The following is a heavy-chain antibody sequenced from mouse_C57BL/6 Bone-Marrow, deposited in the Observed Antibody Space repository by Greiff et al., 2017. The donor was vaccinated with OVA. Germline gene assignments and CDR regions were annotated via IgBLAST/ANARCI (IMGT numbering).Heavy chain of an antibody. Sequence: DVHLVESGGGLVQPGGSLSLSCAASGFTFTDYYMSWVRQPPGKALEWLGFIRNKANGYTTEYSSSVKGRFTISRDNSQSILYRHMNALRAEDSATYYCARYYYGSSYAMDYWGQGTSVTVSS. D-gene: IGHD1-1*01. V-gene: IGHV7-3*01. J-gene: IGHJ4*01. CDR3: ARYYYGSSYAMDY. CDR2: IRNKANGYTT. CDR1: GFTFTDYY.